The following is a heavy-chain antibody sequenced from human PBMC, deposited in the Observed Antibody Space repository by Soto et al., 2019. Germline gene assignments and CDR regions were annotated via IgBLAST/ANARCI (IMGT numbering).Heavy chain of an antibody. Sequence: SETLSLTCTVSGVSISRYSYYWGWIRRPPGKGLDWIGSVYYSGNTNYNPSLKGRVTISVDTSKNQFSLRLSSVTAADTAVYYCARHGSNWGQGTLVTVSS. CDR1: GVSISRYSYY. J-gene: IGHJ4*02. V-gene: IGHV4-39*01. CDR2: VYYSGNT. CDR3: ARHGSN.